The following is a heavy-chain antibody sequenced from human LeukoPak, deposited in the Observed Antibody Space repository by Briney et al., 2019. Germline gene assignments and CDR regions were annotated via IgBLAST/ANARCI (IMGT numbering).Heavy chain of an antibody. V-gene: IGHV4-59*12. CDR2: IYYTGST. D-gene: IGHD3-10*01. J-gene: IGHJ4*02. Sequence: SETLSLTCTVSGGSISSSYWSWIRQPPGKGLEWIGYIYYTGSTNYNSSLKSRVTISVDTSKNQFSLKLSSVTAADTAVYYCARDTWFGELLFDYWGQGTLVTVSS. CDR1: GGSISSSY. CDR3: ARDTWFGELLFDY.